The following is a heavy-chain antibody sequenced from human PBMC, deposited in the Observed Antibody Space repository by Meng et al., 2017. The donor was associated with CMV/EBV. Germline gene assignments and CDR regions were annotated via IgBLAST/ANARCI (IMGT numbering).Heavy chain of an antibody. Sequence: ASVKVSCKASGYTFTSYGISWVRQAPGQGLEWMGWISAYNGNTNYAQKLQGRVTMTTDTSTSTAYMELRSLRPDDTAVYYCARGPGVVVPAATDYWGQGTLVTVSS. CDR2: ISAYNGNT. D-gene: IGHD2-2*01. V-gene: IGHV1-18*01. J-gene: IGHJ4*02. CDR3: ARGPGVVVPAATDY. CDR1: GYTFTSYG.